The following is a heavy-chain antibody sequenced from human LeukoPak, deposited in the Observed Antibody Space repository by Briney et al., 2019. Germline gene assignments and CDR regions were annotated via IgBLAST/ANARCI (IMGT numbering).Heavy chain of an antibody. D-gene: IGHD4-4*01. Sequence: PSQTLSLTCAVSGGSISSGGYSWRWIRQPPGKGLEWIGYIYHSGSTYYNPSLKSRVTISVDRSKNQFSLKLSSVTAADTAVYYCARRTTVTTRGSPYFDYWGQGTLVTVSS. V-gene: IGHV4-30-2*01. J-gene: IGHJ4*02. CDR3: ARRTTVTTRGSPYFDY. CDR1: GGSISSGGYS. CDR2: IYHSGST.